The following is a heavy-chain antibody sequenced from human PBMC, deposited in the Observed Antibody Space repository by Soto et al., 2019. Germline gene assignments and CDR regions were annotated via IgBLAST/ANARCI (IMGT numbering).Heavy chain of an antibody. CDR1: GFTLSPYE. Sequence: EVQLVESGGDLVQPGGSLRLSCEASGFTLSPYEINWVRQAPGKGLGWLSYISSTGSGIYHADSVKGRFTISRDNGQKSLYLQMNSLRDADTAVYYCAGSRRKYDFWSDPRLGDGMDGWGQGTTVTVSS. D-gene: IGHD3-3*01. V-gene: IGHV3-48*03. CDR2: ISSTGSGI. J-gene: IGHJ6*02. CDR3: AGSRRKYDFWSDPRLGDGMDG.